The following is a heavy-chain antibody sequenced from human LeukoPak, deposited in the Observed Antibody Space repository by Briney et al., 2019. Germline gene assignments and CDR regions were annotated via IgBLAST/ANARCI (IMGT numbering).Heavy chain of an antibody. D-gene: IGHD1-26*01. Sequence: GGSLRLSCAASGFTFSDSALHWVRQASGKGLEWVGRIRSNTNNYATAYAASVKGRFTVSRDDSKNTAYLQMNSLKTEDTAVYYCTGLGSSSDFFDYWGQGTLVTVSS. CDR1: GFTFSDSA. V-gene: IGHV3-73*01. CDR3: TGLGSSSDFFDY. J-gene: IGHJ4*02. CDR2: IRSNTNNYAT.